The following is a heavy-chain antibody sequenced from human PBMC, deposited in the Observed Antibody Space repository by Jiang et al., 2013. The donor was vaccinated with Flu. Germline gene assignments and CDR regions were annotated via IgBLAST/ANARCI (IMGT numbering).Heavy chain of an antibody. CDR3: ARQGYYSPYAFDI. D-gene: IGHD2-21*01. CDR1: GGSINRSSYY. V-gene: IGHV4-39*01. J-gene: IGHJ3*02. Sequence: VLLKPSETLSLTCTVSGGSINRSSYYWGWIRQPPGKGLEWIGSFYYSGSTYDNPSLKSRVTIPVDTSKNQFSLKLTSVTAADTAVYYRARQGYYSPYAFDIWGQGTMVTVSS. CDR2: FYYSGST.